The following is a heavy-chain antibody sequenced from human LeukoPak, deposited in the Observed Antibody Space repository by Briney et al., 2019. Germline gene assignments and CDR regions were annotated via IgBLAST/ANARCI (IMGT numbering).Heavy chain of an antibody. D-gene: IGHD4-17*01. CDR1: GYCFSTTYY. Sequence: PSQSLPRTCTSSGYCFSTTYYSGWVLQPPRKGLEWIGNFYQSGSADYNPSLTSRVAISLDTSKNQFSLRLSSLIAADTAVYYCGISTSVTEYWGQGALVTVSS. J-gene: IGHJ4*02. CDR3: GISTSVTEY. CDR2: FYQSGSA. V-gene: IGHV4-38-2*02.